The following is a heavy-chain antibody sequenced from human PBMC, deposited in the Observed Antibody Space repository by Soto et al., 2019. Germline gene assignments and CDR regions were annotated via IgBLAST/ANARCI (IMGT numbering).Heavy chain of an antibody. CDR2: IYYSGST. CDR3: ARYNWNSHYFDY. CDR1: RGSVSSGDYY. J-gene: IGHJ4*02. V-gene: IGHV4-30-4*01. D-gene: IGHD1-7*01. Sequence: PSYTPSLTCTVSRGSVSSGDYYLSWIHQPPGKGLEWIGYIYYSGSTYYNPSLKSRVTVSVDTSKNQFSLKLSSVTAADTAVYYCARYNWNSHYFDYWGQRTLVTVSS.